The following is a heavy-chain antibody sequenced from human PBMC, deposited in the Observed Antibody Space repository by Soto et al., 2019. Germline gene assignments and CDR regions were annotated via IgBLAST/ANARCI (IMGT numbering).Heavy chain of an antibody. D-gene: IGHD3-3*01. CDR1: GGSVSSGSYY. CDR2: IYYSGST. J-gene: IGHJ4*02. CDR3: ARETDLSGEGYYFDY. Sequence: SETLSLTCTVSGGSVSSGSYYWSWIRQPPGKGLEWIGYIYYSGSTNYNPSLKSRVTISVDTSKNQFSLKLSSVTAADTAVYYCARETDLSGEGYYFDYWGQGTLVTVSS. V-gene: IGHV4-61*01.